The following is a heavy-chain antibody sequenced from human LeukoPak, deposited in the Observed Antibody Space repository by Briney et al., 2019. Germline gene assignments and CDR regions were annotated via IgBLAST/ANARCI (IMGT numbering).Heavy chain of an antibody. V-gene: IGHV1-18*01. Sequence: ASVKVSCKASGYTFTSYGISWVRQAPGQGLEWMGWISAYNGNTNYAQKLQGRVTMTTDTSTSTAYMELRSLRSDDTAVYHCARDRSCSSTSCYFDAFDIWGQGTMVTVSS. CDR1: GYTFTSYG. J-gene: IGHJ3*02. CDR3: ARDRSCSSTSCYFDAFDI. CDR2: ISAYNGNT. D-gene: IGHD2-2*01.